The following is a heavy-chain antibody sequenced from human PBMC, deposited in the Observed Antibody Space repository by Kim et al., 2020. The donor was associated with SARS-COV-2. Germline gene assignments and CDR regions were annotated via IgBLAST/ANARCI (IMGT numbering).Heavy chain of an antibody. CDR3: ARGWYYDFWSGYYRNNPADY. V-gene: IGHV3-11*06. D-gene: IGHD3-3*01. J-gene: IGHJ4*02. Sequence: RFTIARDNAKNSLYLQMNSLRAEDTAVYYCARGWYYDFWSGYYRNNPADYWGQGTLVTVSS.